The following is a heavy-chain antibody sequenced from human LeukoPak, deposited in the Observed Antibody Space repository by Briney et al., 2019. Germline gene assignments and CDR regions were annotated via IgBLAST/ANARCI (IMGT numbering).Heavy chain of an antibody. J-gene: IGHJ4*02. CDR3: ARERKSSTSMDY. CDR2: INTDGSTI. V-gene: IGHV3-74*01. D-gene: IGHD2-2*01. Sequence: GGSLRFSCAPSGFTFSSYWMHWVRQAPGKGLVWVSRINTDGSTITYADSVKGRFTISRDNAKNTLYLQMNSLRGEDTAVYFCARERKSSTSMDYWGQGTLVTVSS. CDR1: GFTFSSYW.